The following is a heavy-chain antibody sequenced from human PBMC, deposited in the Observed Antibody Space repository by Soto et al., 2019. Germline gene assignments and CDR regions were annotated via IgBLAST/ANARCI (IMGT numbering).Heavy chain of an antibody. CDR1: GYTFTSYA. D-gene: IGHD3-16*02. CDR3: ARFHRMITFGGVIVPRPSH. V-gene: IGHV1-3*01. CDR2: INAGNGNT. J-gene: IGHJ4*02. Sequence: QVQLVQSGAEVKKPGASVKVSCKASGYTFTSYAMHWVRQAPGQRLEWMGGINAGNGNTKYSQKFQGRVTITRDTSASTAYMGLGSLGSEDTAVYYCARFHRMITFGGVIVPRPSHWGQGTLVTVSS.